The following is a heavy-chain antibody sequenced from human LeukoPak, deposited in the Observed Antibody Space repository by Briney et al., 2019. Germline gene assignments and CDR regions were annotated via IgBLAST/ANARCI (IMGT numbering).Heavy chain of an antibody. Sequence: ASVKVSCKASGYTFTGYYVHWVRQAPGQGLEWMGWINPNSGATTYAQKFQGWVTMTRDTSISTAYMELSRLRSDDTAVYYCAREASGSGSYPFDYWGQGTLVTVSS. CDR1: GYTFTGYY. D-gene: IGHD3-10*01. V-gene: IGHV1-2*04. CDR2: INPNSGAT. CDR3: AREASGSGSYPFDY. J-gene: IGHJ4*02.